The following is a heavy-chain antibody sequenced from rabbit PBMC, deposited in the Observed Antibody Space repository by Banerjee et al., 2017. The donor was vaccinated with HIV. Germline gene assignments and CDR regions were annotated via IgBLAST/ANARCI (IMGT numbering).Heavy chain of an antibody. CDR3: ARDRDAAVPGYGYDL. CDR2: IYRGSSGST. J-gene: IGHJ4*01. Sequence: QEQLEESGGDLVKPGASLTLTCIASGFSFSSSYYMCWVRQAPGKGLEWIACIYRGSSGSTYYASWAKGRFTISKTSSTTVTLQMTSLTAADTATYFCARDRDAAVPGYGYDLWGPGTLVTVS. D-gene: IGHD6-1*01. CDR1: GFSFSSSYY. V-gene: IGHV1S45*01.